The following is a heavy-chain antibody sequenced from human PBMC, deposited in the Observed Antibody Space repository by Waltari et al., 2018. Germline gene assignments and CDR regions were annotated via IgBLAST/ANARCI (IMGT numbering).Heavy chain of an antibody. J-gene: IGHJ4*02. CDR2: IIPIFGTA. D-gene: IGHD2-15*01. V-gene: IGHV1-69*01. Sequence: QVQLVQSGAEVKKPGSSVKVSCKASGGTFSSYAISWVRQAPGQGLEWMGGIIPIFGTANDAQKFQGRVTITADESTSTAYMELSSLRSEDTAVYYCAKDIGGNNIVVVVAAPAFDYWGQGTLVTVSS. CDR3: AKDIGGNNIVVVVAAPAFDY. CDR1: GGTFSSYA.